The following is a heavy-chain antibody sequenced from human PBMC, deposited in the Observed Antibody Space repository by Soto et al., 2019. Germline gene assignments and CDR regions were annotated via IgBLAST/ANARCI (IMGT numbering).Heavy chain of an antibody. CDR1: GFTFSSYG. CDR2: IWYDGSNK. Sequence: QVQLVESGGGVVQPGRSLRLSCAASGFTFSSYGMHWVRQAPGKGLEWVADIWYDGSNKYYADSVKGRFTIPRDNSKNTLYLQMNRLRAEDTAVSYCARDQAGGKLRYYYYGMDVWGQGTTVTVSS. CDR3: ARDQAGGKLRYYYYGMDV. V-gene: IGHV3-33*01. J-gene: IGHJ6*02. D-gene: IGHD1-7*01.